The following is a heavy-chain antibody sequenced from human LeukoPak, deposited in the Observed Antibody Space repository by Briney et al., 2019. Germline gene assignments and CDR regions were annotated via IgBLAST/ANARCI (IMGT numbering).Heavy chain of an antibody. D-gene: IGHD5-12*01. Sequence: RPGGYLRLSCAASGFTFSSYWMHWVRQAPGKGLVWLSRINTDGSSTNYADSVKGRFTISRDNAKNTLYLEMNSLRAEDTAVYYCAPSKYSGYLDYWGQGTLVTASS. V-gene: IGHV3-74*01. CDR3: APSKYSGYLDY. CDR1: GFTFSSYW. CDR2: INTDGSST. J-gene: IGHJ4*02.